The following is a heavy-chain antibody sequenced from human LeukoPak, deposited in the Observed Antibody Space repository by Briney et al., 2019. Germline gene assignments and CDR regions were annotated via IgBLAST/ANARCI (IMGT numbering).Heavy chain of an antibody. D-gene: IGHD3-10*01. V-gene: IGHV1-69*13. CDR3: AIAYYGSGSLFRKNFDY. J-gene: IGHJ4*02. Sequence: ASVKVSCKASGGTFSSYAISWVRQAPGQGLEWMGGIIPIFGTANYAQKFQGRVTITADESTSTAYTELSSLRSEDTAVYYCAIAYYGSGSLFRKNFDYWGQGTLVTVSS. CDR1: GGTFSSYA. CDR2: IIPIFGTA.